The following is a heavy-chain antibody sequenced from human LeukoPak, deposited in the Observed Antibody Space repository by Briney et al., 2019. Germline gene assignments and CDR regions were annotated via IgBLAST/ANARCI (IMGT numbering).Heavy chain of an antibody. J-gene: IGHJ4*02. CDR3: AIPYTLGYSSGWYGYFDY. V-gene: IGHV1-2*02. CDR1: GYTFTCYY. Sequence: ASVKVSCKASGYTFTCYYMHWVRQAPGQGLEWMGWINPNSGGTNYAQKFQGRVTMTRDTSISTAYMELSRLRSDDTAVYYCAIPYTLGYSSGWYGYFDYWGQGTLVTVSS. CDR2: INPNSGGT. D-gene: IGHD6-19*01.